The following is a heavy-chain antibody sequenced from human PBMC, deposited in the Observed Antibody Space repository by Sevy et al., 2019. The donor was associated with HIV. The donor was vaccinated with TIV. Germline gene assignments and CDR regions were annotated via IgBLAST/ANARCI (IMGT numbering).Heavy chain of an antibody. CDR1: GFTFRTYS. CDR2: ISDDSRYI. CDR3: ARDFTVFGVVSGIDY. D-gene: IGHD3-3*01. J-gene: IGHJ4*02. Sequence: GVSLRLSCAASGFTFRTYSMNWVRQAPGKGLEWLSSISDDSRYIYYSDSVKGRFTISRANAKNFLFLQMNNLRVEDTAIYYCARDFTVFGVVSGIDYWGQGNLVTVSS. V-gene: IGHV3-21*04.